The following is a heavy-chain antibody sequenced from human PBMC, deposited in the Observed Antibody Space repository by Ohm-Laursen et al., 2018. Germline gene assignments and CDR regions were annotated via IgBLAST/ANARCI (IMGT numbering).Heavy chain of an antibody. Sequence: SLRLSCSASGFTFSSYTMSWVRQAPGKGLEWVSAISGSGDSTYYGDSVKGRFTISRDNSNNTFYLQMNSLGADDTAVYYCAKDYYESSAYLTGVFDYWGQGTLVTVSS. CDR1: GFTFSSYT. CDR2: ISGSGDST. CDR3: AKDYYESSAYLTGVFDY. V-gene: IGHV3-23*01. D-gene: IGHD3-22*01. J-gene: IGHJ4*02.